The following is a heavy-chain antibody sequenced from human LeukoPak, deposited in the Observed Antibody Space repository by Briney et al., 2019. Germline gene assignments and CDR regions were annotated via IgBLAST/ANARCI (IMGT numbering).Heavy chain of an antibody. CDR1: GFTFSSYE. CDR3: AELGITMIGGV. CDR2: ISSSGSTI. D-gene: IGHD3-10*02. V-gene: IGHV3-48*03. J-gene: IGHJ6*04. Sequence: HPGGSLRLSCTASGFTFSSYEMNWVRQAPGKGLEWVSYISSSGSTIYYADSVKGRFTISRDNAKNSLYLQMNSLRAEDTAVYYCAELGITMIGGVWGKGTTVTISS.